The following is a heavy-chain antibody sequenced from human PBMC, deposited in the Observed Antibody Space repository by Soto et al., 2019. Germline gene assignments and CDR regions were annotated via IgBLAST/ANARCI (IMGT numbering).Heavy chain of an antibody. CDR2: IVVGSGNT. D-gene: IGHD3-3*01. J-gene: IGHJ6*02. Sequence: SVKVSCKASGFTFTSSAVQWVRQARGQRLEWIGWIVVGSGNTNYAQKFQGRVTITRDMSTSTAYMELSSLRSEDTAVYYCAADPTIFGPPSYYYYGMDVWGQGTTVTVSS. V-gene: IGHV1-58*01. CDR3: AADPTIFGPPSYYYYGMDV. CDR1: GFTFTSSA.